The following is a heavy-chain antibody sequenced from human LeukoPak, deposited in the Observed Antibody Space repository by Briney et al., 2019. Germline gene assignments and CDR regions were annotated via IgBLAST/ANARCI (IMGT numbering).Heavy chain of an antibody. CDR2: ISSNGDNT. J-gene: IGHJ4*02. CDR3: VRGAGY. CDR1: GFTFSTYV. Sequence: GGSLRLSCSVSGFTFSTYVMHWVRQAPGEGLEYVSAISSNGDNTYYADSVKGRFTISRDNSKNTLYLQMSSLRADDTAVYYCVRGAGYWGQGTLVTVSS. V-gene: IGHV3-64D*06.